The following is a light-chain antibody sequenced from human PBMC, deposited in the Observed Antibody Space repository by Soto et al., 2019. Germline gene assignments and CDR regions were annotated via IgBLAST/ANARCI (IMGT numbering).Light chain of an antibody. J-gene: IGKJ2*01. CDR2: GAS. CDR3: QKYGISPYT. CDR1: QSVSSSY. V-gene: IGKV3-20*01. Sequence: EIVLTQSPGTLSLSPGERATLSCRASQSVSSSYLAWYQQKPGQSPRLLIYGASSRATGIPDRFSGSVSGTDFTLTISRLGPEDFAVYYCQKYGISPYTFVQETQLEIK.